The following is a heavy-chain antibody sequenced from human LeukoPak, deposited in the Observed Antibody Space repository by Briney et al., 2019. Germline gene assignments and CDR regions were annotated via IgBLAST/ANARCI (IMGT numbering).Heavy chain of an antibody. CDR3: ARGYSNYYYGMDV. Sequence: PSETLSLTCTVSGGSISSYYWSWIRQPPGKGLEWIGYIYYSGSTNYNPSLKSRVTISVDTSKNQFPLKLSSVTAADTAVYYCARGYSNYYYGMDVWGQGTTVTVSS. V-gene: IGHV4-59*01. CDR2: IYYSGST. CDR1: GGSISSYY. J-gene: IGHJ6*02. D-gene: IGHD4-11*01.